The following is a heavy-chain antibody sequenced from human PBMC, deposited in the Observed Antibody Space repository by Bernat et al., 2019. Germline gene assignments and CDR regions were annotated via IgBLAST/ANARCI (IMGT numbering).Heavy chain of an antibody. CDR3: ASPRLGSSDASGSYLLWDAFDI. J-gene: IGHJ3*02. V-gene: IGHV5-51*01. D-gene: IGHD1-26*01. Sequence: EVQLVQSGAEVKKPGESLKISCKGSGYSFTSYWIGWVRQMPGKGLEWMGIIYPGDSDTRYSPSFQGQVTISADKSISTAYLQWSSLKASDTAMYYCASPRLGSSDASGSYLLWDAFDIWGQGTMVTVSS. CDR2: IYPGDSDT. CDR1: GYSFTSYW.